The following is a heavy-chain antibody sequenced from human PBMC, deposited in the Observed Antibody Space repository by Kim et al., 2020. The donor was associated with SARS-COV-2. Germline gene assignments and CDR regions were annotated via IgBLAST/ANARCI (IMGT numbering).Heavy chain of an antibody. J-gene: IGHJ4*02. CDR1: GGTFSSYA. CDR2: IIPIFGTA. CDR3: ARVPFGVECGGDCYFDY. Sequence: VKVSCKASGGTFSSYAISWVRQAPGQGLEWMGGIIPIFGTANYAQKFQGRVTITADESTSTAYMELSSLRSEDTAVYYCARVPFGVECGGDCYFDYWGQGTLVTVSS. V-gene: IGHV1-69*13. D-gene: IGHD2-21*02.